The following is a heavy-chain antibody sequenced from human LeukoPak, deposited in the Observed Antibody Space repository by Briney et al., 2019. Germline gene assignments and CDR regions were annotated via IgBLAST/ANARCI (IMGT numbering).Heavy chain of an antibody. CDR2: IYTSGST. Sequence: PSETLSLTCAVSGGSISSGGYSWSWIRQPPGKGLEWIGYIYTSGSTNYNPSLKSRVTMSVDTSKNQFSLKLSSVTAADTAVYYCARSVQLITMVRGVIHWFDPWGQGTLVTVSS. D-gene: IGHD3-10*01. V-gene: IGHV4-61*08. CDR3: ARSVQLITMVRGVIHWFDP. CDR1: GGSISSGGYS. J-gene: IGHJ5*02.